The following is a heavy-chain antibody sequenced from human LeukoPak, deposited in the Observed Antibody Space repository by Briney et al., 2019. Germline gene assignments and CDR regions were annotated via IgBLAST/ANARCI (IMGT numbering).Heavy chain of an antibody. V-gene: IGHV4-34*01. Sequence: PSETLSLTCAVYGGSFSGYYWSWIRQPPGKGLEWIGEINHSGSTNYNPSLKSRVTISVDTSKNQFSLKLSSVTAADTAVYYCARGPPLIVVVIGLYYFDYWGQGTLVTVSS. J-gene: IGHJ4*02. D-gene: IGHD3-22*01. CDR3: ARGPPLIVVVIGLYYFDY. CDR1: GGSFSGYY. CDR2: INHSGST.